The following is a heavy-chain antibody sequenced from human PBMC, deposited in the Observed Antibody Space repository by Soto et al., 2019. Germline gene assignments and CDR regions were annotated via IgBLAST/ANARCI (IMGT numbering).Heavy chain of an antibody. CDR2: INPNSGGT. Sequence: ASVKVSCKASGYTFTGYYMHWVRQAPGQGLEWMGWINPNSGGTNYAQKFQGWVTMTRDTSISTAYMELSRLRSDDTAVYYCAREGHSSGWYRAGGAFDIWGQGTMVTVSS. V-gene: IGHV1-2*04. D-gene: IGHD6-19*01. CDR1: GYTFTGYY. J-gene: IGHJ3*02. CDR3: AREGHSSGWYRAGGAFDI.